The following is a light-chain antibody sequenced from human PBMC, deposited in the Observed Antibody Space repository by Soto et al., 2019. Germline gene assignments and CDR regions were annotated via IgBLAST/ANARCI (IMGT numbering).Light chain of an antibody. CDR3: QAYDRGLSATV. CDR2: SDN. Sequence: QSVLTQPPSVSGAPGQRVTISCTGSSSNIGAGHDVHWYQQFPGTAPKVVIYSDNNRPSGVPDRFSSSKSGTSASLAITGLQAEDEAYYYCQAYDRGLSATVFGGGTKLTVL. V-gene: IGLV1-40*01. CDR1: SSNIGAGHD. J-gene: IGLJ2*01.